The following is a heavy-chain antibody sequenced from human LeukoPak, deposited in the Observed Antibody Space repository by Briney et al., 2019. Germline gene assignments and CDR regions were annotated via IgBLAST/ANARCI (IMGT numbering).Heavy chain of an antibody. J-gene: IGHJ4*02. CDR2: ISYDGSNK. V-gene: IGHV3-30-3*01. CDR3: ARGKATVTALVDY. Sequence: GGSLRLSCAASGFTFSSYAMHWVRQAPGKGLEWVAVISYDGSNKYYADSVKGRFTISRDNSKNTLYLQMHSLRAEDTAVYYCARGKATVTALVDYWGQGTLVTVSS. D-gene: IGHD4-17*01. CDR1: GFTFSSYA.